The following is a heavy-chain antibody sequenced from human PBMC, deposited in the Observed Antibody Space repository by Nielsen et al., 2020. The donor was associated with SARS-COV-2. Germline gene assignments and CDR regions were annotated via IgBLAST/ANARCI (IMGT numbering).Heavy chain of an antibody. CDR1: GFTFSTYR. V-gene: IGHV3-30*18. Sequence: GESLKISCAASGFTFSTYRLHWVRQAPGKGLEWVAAISYDGSNKYYVDSVKGRFTISRDNSKNTLYLQMSSLREEDTAVYYCAKDWTAIVVVPSGGVDYWGQGTRVTVSS. D-gene: IGHD2-15*01. CDR2: ISYDGSNK. CDR3: AKDWTAIVVVPSGGVDY. J-gene: IGHJ4*02.